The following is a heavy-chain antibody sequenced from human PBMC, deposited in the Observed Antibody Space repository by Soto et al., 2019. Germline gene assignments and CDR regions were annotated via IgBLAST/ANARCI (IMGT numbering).Heavy chain of an antibody. J-gene: IGHJ5*02. V-gene: IGHV1-69*06. CDR3: ARDSLRWLFDP. CDR1: GGTFSSYA. D-gene: IGHD4-17*01. CDR2: SIPIFGTA. Sequence: QGQLVQSGAEVKKPGSSVTVSCKASGGTFSSYAISWVRQAPGQGLEWMGGSIPIFGTANYAQKFQGRVTITADKSTSTAHMELSSLRSEDTAVYYCARDSLRWLFDPWGQGTLVTVSS.